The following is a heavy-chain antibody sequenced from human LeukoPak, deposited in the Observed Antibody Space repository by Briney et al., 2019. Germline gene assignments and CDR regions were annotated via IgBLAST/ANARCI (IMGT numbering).Heavy chain of an antibody. J-gene: IGHJ4*02. V-gene: IGHV3-66*01. CDR1: GFTVSSNY. Sequence: GGSLRLSCAASGFTVSSNYMSWVRQAPGKGLEWVSVIYSDGSTYYADSVKGRFTISRDNLKNTVYLQMNSLRAEETAVYFCASLSGNYYDSSGYNGYWGQGTLVTVSS. CDR2: IYSDGST. D-gene: IGHD3-22*01. CDR3: ASLSGNYYDSSGYNGY.